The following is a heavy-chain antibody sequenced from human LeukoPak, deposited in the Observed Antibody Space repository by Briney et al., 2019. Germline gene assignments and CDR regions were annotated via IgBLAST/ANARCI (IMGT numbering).Heavy chain of an antibody. CDR1: GFTFSSYW. J-gene: IGHJ6*02. CDR3: ARDSYYDSSGGTFYYYGMDV. V-gene: IGHV3-7*01. CDR2: IQHDGSEK. D-gene: IGHD3-22*01. Sequence: PGGSLRLSCAASGFTFSSYWMSWVRQDPGKGLEWVANIQHDGSEKYYVDSVKGRFTISRDNAKNSLYLKMNSLRAEDTAVYYCARDSYYDSSGGTFYYYGMDVWGQGTTVTVSS.